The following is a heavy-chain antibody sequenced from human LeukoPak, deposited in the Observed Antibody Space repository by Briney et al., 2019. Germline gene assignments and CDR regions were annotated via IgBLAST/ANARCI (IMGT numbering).Heavy chain of an antibody. Sequence: GGSLRLSCAASGFTFSSYGMHWVRQAPGKGLEWVAVISSDGSNKYYTDSVKGRFTISRDNSKNTLYLQMNSLRAEDTAVYYCAKALYNYYDSSGPFDYWGQGTLVTVSS. J-gene: IGHJ4*02. CDR2: ISSDGSNK. CDR3: AKALYNYYDSSGPFDY. D-gene: IGHD3-22*01. CDR1: GFTFSSYG. V-gene: IGHV3-30*18.